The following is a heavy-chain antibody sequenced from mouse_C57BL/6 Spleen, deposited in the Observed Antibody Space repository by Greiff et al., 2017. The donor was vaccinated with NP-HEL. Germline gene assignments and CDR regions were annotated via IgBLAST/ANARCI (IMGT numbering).Heavy chain of an antibody. J-gene: IGHJ1*03. V-gene: IGHV7-3*01. CDR2: IRNKANGYTT. CDR1: GFTFTDYY. D-gene: IGHD1-1*01. CDR3: ARWRITYWYFDV. Sequence: EVKLMESGGGLVQPGGSLSLSCAASGFTFTDYYMSWVRQPPGKALEWLGFIRNKANGYTTEYSASVKGRFTISRDNSQSILYLQMNALRAEDSATYYCARWRITYWYFDVWGTGTTVTVSS.